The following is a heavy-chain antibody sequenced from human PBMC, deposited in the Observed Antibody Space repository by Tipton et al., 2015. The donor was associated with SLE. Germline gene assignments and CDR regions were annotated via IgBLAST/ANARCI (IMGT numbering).Heavy chain of an antibody. CDR1: GYSISSYY. J-gene: IGHJ4*02. V-gene: IGHV4-59*01. CDR3: ARGAGIMHF. CDR2: IYYSGST. Sequence: TLSLTCTVSGYSISSYYWSWIRQPPGKGLEWIGYIYYSGSTSYNPSLKSRVTMSVDTSKNQLSLKLSSVTDADTAVYYCARGAGIMHFWGQGTLVTVSS. D-gene: IGHD3-16*01.